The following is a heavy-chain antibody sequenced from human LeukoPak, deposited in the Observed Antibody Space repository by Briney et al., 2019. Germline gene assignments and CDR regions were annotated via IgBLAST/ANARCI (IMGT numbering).Heavy chain of an antibody. CDR2: INHRGST. D-gene: IGHD1-14*01. Sequence: SQTLSLTCIVSGGSISSGDDYWSWIRQPPGEGLEWIGYINHRGSTYYNPSLKSRVTILVDTSKNQFSLKMSSVTAADTAVYYCARAEFSWGQGTLVTVSS. CDR1: GGSISSGDDY. CDR3: ARAEFS. V-gene: IGHV4-30-4*01. J-gene: IGHJ5*02.